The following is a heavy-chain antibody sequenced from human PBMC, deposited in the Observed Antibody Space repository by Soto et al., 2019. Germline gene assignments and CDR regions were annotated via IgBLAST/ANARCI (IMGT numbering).Heavy chain of an antibody. CDR1: GFTFSTYA. V-gene: IGHV3-23*01. CDR2: IYGNGGGI. CDR3: AKDHQPVGLCHFDH. J-gene: IGHJ4*02. Sequence: EVQLLESGGGLVQPGGSLRLSCAASGFTFSTYAMNWVRQAPGKGLEWVSGIYGNGGGISYGDSVKGRFTISRDNSNNMLYQQMHSLGVEDTAVYYCAKDHQPVGLCHFDHWGQGTLVTVSS.